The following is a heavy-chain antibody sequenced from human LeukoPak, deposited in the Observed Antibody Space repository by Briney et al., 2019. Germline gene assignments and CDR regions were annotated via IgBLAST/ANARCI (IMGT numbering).Heavy chain of an antibody. J-gene: IGHJ5*02. V-gene: IGHV1-69*06. D-gene: IGHD2/OR15-2a*01. Sequence: GASVKVSCKASGDTFSSYAISWVRQAPGQGLEWMGGIIPIFGTANYAQKFQGRVTITADKSTSTAYMELSSLRSEDTAVYYCARDNIGAGGWFDPWGQGTLVTVSS. CDR1: GDTFSSYA. CDR2: IIPIFGTA. CDR3: ARDNIGAGGWFDP.